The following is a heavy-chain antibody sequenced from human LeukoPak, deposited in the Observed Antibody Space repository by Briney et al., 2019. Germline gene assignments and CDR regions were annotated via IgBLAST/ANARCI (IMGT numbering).Heavy chain of an antibody. CDR1: GYTFTGYY. Sequence: ASVKVFCKASGYTFTGYYMHWVRQAPGQGLEWMGRINPNSGGTNYAQKFQGRVTMTRDTSISTAYMELSRLRSDDTAVYYCARDGGGITFGGVIVRPDYWGQGTLVTVSS. V-gene: IGHV1-2*06. CDR3: ARDGGGITFGGVIVRPDY. D-gene: IGHD3-16*02. CDR2: INPNSGGT. J-gene: IGHJ4*02.